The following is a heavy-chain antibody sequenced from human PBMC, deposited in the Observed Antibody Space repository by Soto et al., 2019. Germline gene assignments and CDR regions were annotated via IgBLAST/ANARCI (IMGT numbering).Heavy chain of an antibody. J-gene: IGHJ4*02. Sequence: EVQLVESGGGLVQPGGSLRLSCAASGFTFSSYSMNWVRQAPGKGLEWVSYISSSSSTIYYADSVKGRFTISRDNAKNSLYLQMNSLRAEDTAVYYCAGMDQAGWELLFDYWGQATLVTVSS. CDR1: GFTFSSYS. D-gene: IGHD1-26*01. V-gene: IGHV3-48*01. CDR2: ISSSSSTI. CDR3: AGMDQAGWELLFDY.